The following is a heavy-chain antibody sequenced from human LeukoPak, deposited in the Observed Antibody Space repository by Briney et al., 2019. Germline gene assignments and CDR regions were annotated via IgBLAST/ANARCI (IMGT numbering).Heavy chain of an antibody. CDR1: GYTFTAYY. V-gene: IGHV1-2*02. Sequence: GAAVKVSCKASGYTFTAYYMHWVRQAPGRGLEWMGWINPDSGGTNYAQKFQGRVTMTRDTSISTGYTELSRLRSDDTAMYYCARDLQSGGFDAFDIWGQGTMVTVSS. CDR2: INPDSGGT. J-gene: IGHJ3*02. D-gene: IGHD1-26*01. CDR3: ARDLQSGGFDAFDI.